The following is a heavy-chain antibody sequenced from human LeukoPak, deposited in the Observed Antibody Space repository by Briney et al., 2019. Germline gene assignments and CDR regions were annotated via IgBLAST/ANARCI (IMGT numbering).Heavy chain of an antibody. CDR3: AKDYGATGYYRGGFFHY. CDR2: IYYDGSNQ. Sequence: GGSLRLSCAASGFTFSHTGIHWVRQAPGKGLEWVALIYYDGSNQFYADSVKGRFTISRDNSKNMVFLHLNSLRDEDTAVYFCAKDYGATGYYRGGFFHYWGQGALVTVSS. CDR1: GFTFSHTG. J-gene: IGHJ4*02. V-gene: IGHV3-33*06. D-gene: IGHD4/OR15-4a*01.